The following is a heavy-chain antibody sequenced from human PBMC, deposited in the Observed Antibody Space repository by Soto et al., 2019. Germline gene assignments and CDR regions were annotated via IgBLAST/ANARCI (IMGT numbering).Heavy chain of an antibody. Sequence: PSETLSLTCTVSGGSISSSSYYWGWIRQPPGKGLEWIGSIYYSGSTYYNPSLKSRVTISVDTSKNQFSMKLSSVTAAATAVYYCSRPKSFYGHYKIWDYWGQGTLVAVSS. V-gene: IGHV4-39*01. D-gene: IGHD4-17*01. CDR3: SRPKSFYGHYKIWDY. CDR1: GGSISSSSYY. CDR2: IYYSGST. J-gene: IGHJ4*02.